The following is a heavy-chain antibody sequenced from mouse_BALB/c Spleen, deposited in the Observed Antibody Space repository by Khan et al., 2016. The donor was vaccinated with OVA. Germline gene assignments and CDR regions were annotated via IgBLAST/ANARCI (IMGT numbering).Heavy chain of an antibody. D-gene: IGHD1-3*01. V-gene: IGHV2-9*02. Sequence: VKLQESGPGLVAPSQSLSITCTVSGFSLTSYGVHWVRQPPGKGLEWLGVIWAGGSTNYNSALMSRLSISKDNSKSQVFLKMNRLQTEDTAMYYCAGLEDIWGQGTTLTVS. J-gene: IGHJ2*01. CDR1: GFSLTSYG. CDR2: IWAGGST. CDR3: AGLEDI.